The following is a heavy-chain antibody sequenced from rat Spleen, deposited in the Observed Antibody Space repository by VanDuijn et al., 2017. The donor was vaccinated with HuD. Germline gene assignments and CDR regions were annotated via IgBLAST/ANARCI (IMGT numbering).Heavy chain of an antibody. V-gene: IGHV2-63*01. D-gene: IGHD2-1*01. Sequence: QVQLKESGPGLVPPSQTLSLACTVSGFLLTDNSVHWLRQPSGKGLEWMGKMWYDGDTAYNSALKSRLSITRDTSKNQVFLKMNSLQTEDTGTYYCTRDTYDFDYWGQGVMVTVSS. CDR1: GFLLTDNS. J-gene: IGHJ2*01. CDR2: MWYDGDT. CDR3: TRDTYDFDY.